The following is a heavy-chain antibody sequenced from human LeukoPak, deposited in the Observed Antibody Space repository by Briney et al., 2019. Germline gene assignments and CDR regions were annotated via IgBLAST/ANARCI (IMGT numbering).Heavy chain of an antibody. J-gene: IGHJ4*02. CDR1: GFTFSSYA. D-gene: IGHD4-23*01. CDR2: ISYDGSNK. Sequence: GGSLRLSCAASGFTFSSYAMSWVRQAPGKGLEWVAIISYDGSNKYSADSVKGRFTISRDNSKNTLYLQMNSLRTDDTAVYYCAREGPYGGDFDYWGQGTLVTVSS. V-gene: IGHV3-30-3*01. CDR3: AREGPYGGDFDY.